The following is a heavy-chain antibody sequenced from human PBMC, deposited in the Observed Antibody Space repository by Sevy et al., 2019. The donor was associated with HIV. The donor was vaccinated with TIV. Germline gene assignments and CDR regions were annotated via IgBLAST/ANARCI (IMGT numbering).Heavy chain of an antibody. CDR2: IKSKTDGGTT. CDR1: GFTFSNAW. CDR3: TTDGYDYVWGSQYYYYGMDV. D-gene: IGHD3-16*01. J-gene: IGHJ6*02. Sequence: GGSLRLSCAASGFTFSNAWMSWVRQAPGKGLEWVGRIKSKTDGGTTDYAAPVKGRFTISRDDSKNTLYLQMNSLKTEDTAVYYRTTDGYDYVWGSQYYYYGMDVWGQGTTVTVSS. V-gene: IGHV3-15*01.